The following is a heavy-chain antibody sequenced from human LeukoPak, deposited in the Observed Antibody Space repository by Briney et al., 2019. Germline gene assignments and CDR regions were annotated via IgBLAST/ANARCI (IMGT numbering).Heavy chain of an antibody. CDR1: GGSFSGYD. CDR2: INHSGGT. D-gene: IGHD3-10*01. CDR3: ARASGAPGV. V-gene: IGHV4-34*01. Sequence: PSETLSLTCAVYGGSFSGYDWSWIRQPPGKGLEWIGEINHSGGTNYNPSLKSRVTISVDTSKSEFSLKLSSVAAADTAIYYCARASGAPGVWGQGTTVTVSS. J-gene: IGHJ6*02.